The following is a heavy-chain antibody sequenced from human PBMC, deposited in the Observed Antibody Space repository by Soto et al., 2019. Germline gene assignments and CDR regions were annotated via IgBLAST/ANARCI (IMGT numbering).Heavy chain of an antibody. V-gene: IGHV3-23*01. CDR1: GFLFLNVA. Sequence: GGYLRLSASASGFLFLNVAISWIRQAPGKGLEWVSAISGSVGSTYYADSVKGRFTISRDNSKNTLYLKMNSLRAEDTAVYYCTKDRAPWDGWGQETRVSVSS. CDR2: ISGSVGST. J-gene: IGHJ6*02. CDR3: TKDRAPWDG.